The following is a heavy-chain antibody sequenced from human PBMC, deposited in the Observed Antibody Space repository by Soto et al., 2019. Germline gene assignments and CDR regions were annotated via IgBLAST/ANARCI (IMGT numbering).Heavy chain of an antibody. D-gene: IGHD3-10*01. V-gene: IGHV1-18*04. J-gene: IGHJ6*02. CDR1: GYSFISYG. CDR3: ARDRKARGTSRQKPRSASYSGYYGLDV. CDR2: ISGYNANT. Sequence: VQLVQSGAEVKKPGASVKVSCEASGYSFISYGISWVRQAPGQGLEWVGWISGYNANTNYAQIVQDRVTMTTDTTTRTGYMELRSLRSDDTAVYYWARDRKARGTSRQKPRSASYSGYYGLDVWGQGTTVTVSS.